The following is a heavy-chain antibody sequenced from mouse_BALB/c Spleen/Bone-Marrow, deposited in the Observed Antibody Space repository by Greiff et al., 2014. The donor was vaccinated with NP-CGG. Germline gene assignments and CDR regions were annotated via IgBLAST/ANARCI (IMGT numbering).Heavy chain of an antibody. Sequence: VQLQQSGAELVKPGASVKLSCTASGFNIKDTYMHWVKQRPEQGLEWIGRIDPANGNTKYDPKFQGKATITADTPSNTAYLQLSSLTSEDTAVYYCAVYDYEGFAYWGQGTLVTVSA. CDR3: AVYDYEGFAY. J-gene: IGHJ3*01. V-gene: IGHV14-3*02. CDR1: GFNIKDTY. CDR2: IDPANGNT. D-gene: IGHD2-4*01.